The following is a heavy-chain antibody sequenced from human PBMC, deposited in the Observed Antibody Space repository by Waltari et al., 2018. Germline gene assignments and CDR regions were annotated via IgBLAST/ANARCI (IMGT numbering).Heavy chain of an antibody. Sequence: EVQLLESGGGLVQPGGSLRLSLAASGFTFSSYALSWVRQAPGKGLEWVSAISGSGGSTYYADSVKGRFTISRDNSKNTLYLQMNSLRAEDTAVYYCAKDGGYYYDSSGYISWGQGTLVTVSS. CDR3: AKDGGYYYDSSGYIS. D-gene: IGHD3-22*01. CDR1: GFTFSSYA. J-gene: IGHJ4*02. CDR2: ISGSGGST. V-gene: IGHV3-23*01.